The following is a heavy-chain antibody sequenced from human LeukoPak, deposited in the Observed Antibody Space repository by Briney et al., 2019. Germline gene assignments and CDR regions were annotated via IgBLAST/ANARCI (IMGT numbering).Heavy chain of an antibody. CDR2: INPNSGGT. J-gene: IGHJ5*02. CDR3: ARVVPAAKAGWFDP. D-gene: IGHD2-2*01. Sequence: VASVKDSRLASGYTLTEYFMHWVRQAAGRELAWMGWINPNSGGTNYAQKFQGRVTMTRDTSISTAYMELSRLRSDDTAVYYCARVVPAAKAGWFDPWGQGTLVTVSS. V-gene: IGHV1-2*02. CDR1: GYTLTEYF.